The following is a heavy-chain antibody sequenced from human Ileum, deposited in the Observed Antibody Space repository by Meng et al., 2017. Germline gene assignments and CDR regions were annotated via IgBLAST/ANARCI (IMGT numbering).Heavy chain of an antibody. CDR1: GYSFSTYW. CDR3: ARLVSSGYPKF. Sequence: GESLKISCKDSGYSFSTYWIGWVRQMPGKGLEWMGIIYAGDSDTRYSPSFQGQVTISADKSINTAYLQWSSLKASDTAMYYCARLVSSGYPKFWGQGTLVTVSS. J-gene: IGHJ4*02. CDR2: IYAGDSDT. V-gene: IGHV5-51*01. D-gene: IGHD3-22*01.